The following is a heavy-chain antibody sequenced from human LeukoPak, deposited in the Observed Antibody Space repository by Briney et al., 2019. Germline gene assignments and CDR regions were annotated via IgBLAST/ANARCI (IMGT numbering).Heavy chain of an antibody. D-gene: IGHD2-2*02. J-gene: IGHJ4*02. CDR1: GYTLTELS. CDR3: ATGIDTDYDY. CDR2: FGPEDGET. V-gene: IGHV1-24*01. Sequence: SVKVSCKVSGYTLTELSMHWVRQAPGKGHEWMGGFGPEDGETIYAQKFQGRVTMTEDTSTDTAYMELSSLRSEDTAVYYCATGIDTDYDYWGQGTLVTVSS.